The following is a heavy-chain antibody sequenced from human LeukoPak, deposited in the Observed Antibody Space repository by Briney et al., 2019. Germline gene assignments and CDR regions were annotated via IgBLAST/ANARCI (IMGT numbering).Heavy chain of an antibody. J-gene: IGHJ4*02. V-gene: IGHV4-59*01. CDR3: AKYGMYCLDS. CDR1: GFIFSNAW. Sequence: GSLRLSCAASGFIFSNAWMSWVRQAPGKGLEWVGFIHYTGRNNYNPSLKSRVTMSIDTSKNQFSLKLTSVTAADTAIYFCAKYGMYCLDSWGQGTLVTVSS. CDR2: IHYTGRN. D-gene: IGHD2-8*02.